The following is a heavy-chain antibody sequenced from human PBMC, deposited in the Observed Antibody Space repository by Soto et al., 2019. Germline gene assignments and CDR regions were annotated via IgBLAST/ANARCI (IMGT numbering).Heavy chain of an antibody. CDR1: GYNFNGYY. Sequence: QVQLVQSGPEVKKPGASVKVSCKASGYNFNGYYIHWVRQAPGQGLEWMGWIDPNSGVTNYAQTLQGPVTMTRDRSIRTASMEVNGLRAIDTAVYYCAPGAMADGDYWGQETAVTASS. CDR3: APGAMADGDY. J-gene: IGHJ4*02. V-gene: IGHV1-2*02. D-gene: IGHD2-8*01. CDR2: IDPNSGVT.